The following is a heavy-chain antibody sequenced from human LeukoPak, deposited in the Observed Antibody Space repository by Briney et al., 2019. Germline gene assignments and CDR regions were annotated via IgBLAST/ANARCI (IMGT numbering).Heavy chain of an antibody. V-gene: IGHV3-23*01. Sequence: GGSLRLSCAASGFTFSSYAMSWVRQAPGKGLEWVSAISGSGGSTYYADSVKGRFTISRDNSKNTLYLQMNSLRAEDTAVYYCAKDRGYSSSRIWFDPWGQGTLVTVSS. J-gene: IGHJ5*02. CDR3: AKDRGYSSSRIWFDP. CDR2: ISGSGGST. CDR1: GFTFSSYA. D-gene: IGHD6-13*01.